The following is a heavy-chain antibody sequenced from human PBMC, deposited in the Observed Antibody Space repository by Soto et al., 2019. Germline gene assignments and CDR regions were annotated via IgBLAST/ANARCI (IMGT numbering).Heavy chain of an antibody. D-gene: IGHD1-7*01. CDR3: AREGLTGTIGLYYYYGMDV. V-gene: IGHV4-39*07. CDR1: GGSISGSSYY. CDR2: IYYSGNT. J-gene: IGHJ6*02. Sequence: SETLSLTCTVSGGSISGSSYYWGWIRQPPGKGLEWIGSIYYSGNTYYNPSLKSRVTISVDTSKNQFSLKLSSMTAADTAVYYCAREGLTGTIGLYYYYGMDVWGQGTTVTVSS.